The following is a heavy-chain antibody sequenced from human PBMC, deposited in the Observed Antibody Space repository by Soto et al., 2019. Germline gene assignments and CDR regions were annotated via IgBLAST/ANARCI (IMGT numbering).Heavy chain of an antibody. J-gene: IGHJ5*02. CDR1: GGSISSYY. Sequence: PSESLSLTCTASGGSISSYYWSWIRQPPGKGLEWIGYIYYSGSTNYNPSLKSRVTISVDTSKNQFSLKLSSVTAADTAVYYCARGSAYCSSTSCYPNWFDPWGQGTLVTVSS. D-gene: IGHD2-2*01. V-gene: IGHV4-59*01. CDR3: ARGSAYCSSTSCYPNWFDP. CDR2: IYYSGST.